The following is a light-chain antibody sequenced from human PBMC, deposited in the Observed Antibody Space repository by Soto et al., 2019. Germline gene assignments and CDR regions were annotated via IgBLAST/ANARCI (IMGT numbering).Light chain of an antibody. CDR3: QQYGTSPAFT. Sequence: EIVLTQSPGTLSLSPGDRATLSCRASQSINSNYLAWYQHKPGQAPRLLIYGASSRATGIPDRFSGSGSGTDFSLTITRLEPEDCAVYYCQQYGTSPAFTFGGGTRVEIK. V-gene: IGKV3-20*01. CDR2: GAS. J-gene: IGKJ4*01. CDR1: QSINSNY.